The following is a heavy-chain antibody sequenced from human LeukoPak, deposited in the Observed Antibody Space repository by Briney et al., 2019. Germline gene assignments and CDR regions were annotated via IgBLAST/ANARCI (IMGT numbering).Heavy chain of an antibody. V-gene: IGHV1-69*05. CDR1: GGTFSSYA. CDR3: ARDPLDFWSGYYIGWFDP. Sequence: SVKVSCKASGGTFSSYAISWVRQAPGQGLEWMGGIIPIFGTANYAQKFQGRVTITTDESTSTAYTELSSLRSEDTAVYYCARDPLDFWSGYYIGWFDPWGQGTLVTVSS. CDR2: IIPIFGTA. D-gene: IGHD3-3*01. J-gene: IGHJ5*02.